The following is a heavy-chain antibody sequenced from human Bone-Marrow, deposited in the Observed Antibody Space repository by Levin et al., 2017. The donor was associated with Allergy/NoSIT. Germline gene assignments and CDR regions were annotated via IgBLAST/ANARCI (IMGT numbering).Heavy chain of an antibody. D-gene: IGHD3-22*01. Sequence: SGPTLVKPTETLTLTCTVSGFSLSNARMGVSWIRQPPGKALEWLAHIFSNDEKSYSTSLKSRLTISKDTSKSQVVLTMTNMDPVDTATYYCARQNQLMGQWLLPIPRYDAFDIWGQGTMVTVSS. CDR1: GFSLSNARMG. CDR3: ARQNQLMGQWLLPIPRYDAFDI. CDR2: IFSNDEK. V-gene: IGHV2-26*01. J-gene: IGHJ3*02.